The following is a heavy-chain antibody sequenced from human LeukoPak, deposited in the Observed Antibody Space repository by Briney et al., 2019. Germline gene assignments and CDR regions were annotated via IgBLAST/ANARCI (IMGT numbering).Heavy chain of an antibody. J-gene: IGHJ4*02. D-gene: IGHD3-22*01. Sequence: GGSLRLSCAASGFTFSSYGMHWVRQAPGKGLEWVAFIRYDGSNKYYADSVKGRFTISRDNSKNTLYLQMNSLRAEDTAVYYCAKGVEITMIVVVISAFDYWGQGTLVTVSS. CDR2: IRYDGSNK. V-gene: IGHV3-30*02. CDR3: AKGVEITMIVVVISAFDY. CDR1: GFTFSSYG.